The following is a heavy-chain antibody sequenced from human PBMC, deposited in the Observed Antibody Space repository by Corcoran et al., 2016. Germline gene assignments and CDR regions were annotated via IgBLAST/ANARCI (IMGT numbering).Heavy chain of an antibody. Sequence: QVQLVQSGAEVKKPGSSVKVSCKASGGTFSSYAISWVRQAPGQGLEWMGGIIPIFGTANYAQKFQGRVTITADESTSTAYMELSSLGSEDTAVYYWAGGGPSPRYCSSTSCYGYWFDPWGQGTLVTVSS. J-gene: IGHJ5*02. D-gene: IGHD2-2*01. CDR3: AGGGPSPRYCSSTSCYGYWFDP. CDR2: IIPIFGTA. CDR1: GGTFSSYA. V-gene: IGHV1-69*01.